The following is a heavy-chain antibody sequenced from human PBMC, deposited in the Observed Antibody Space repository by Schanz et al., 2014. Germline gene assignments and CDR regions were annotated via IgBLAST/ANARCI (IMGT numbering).Heavy chain of an antibody. CDR2: INPTGGST. J-gene: IGHJ4*02. D-gene: IGHD1-26*01. CDR3: ARERPRKGDFDY. V-gene: IGHV1-46*01. Sequence: QVQLVQSGAEVKKPGASVKVSCKASGYTFISYFIHWVRQAPGQGLEWMGIINPTGGSTSYAQRFQGRVTMTRDASTPTVYLELSSLRSEDTAVYYCARERPRKGDFDYWGQGTLVTVSS. CDR1: GYTFISYF.